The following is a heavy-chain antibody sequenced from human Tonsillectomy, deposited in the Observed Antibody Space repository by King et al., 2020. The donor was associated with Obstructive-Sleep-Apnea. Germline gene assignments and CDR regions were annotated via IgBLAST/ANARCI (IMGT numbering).Heavy chain of an antibody. D-gene: IGHD1-26*01. CDR2: IDPSDSYT. CDR1: GYSFTSYW. CDR3: ARQGFSGSAPGDFDY. J-gene: IGHJ4*02. V-gene: IGHV5-10-1*03. Sequence: VQLVESGAEVKKPGESLRISCKGSGYSFTSYWISWVRQMPGKGLEWMVRIDPSDSYTNYSPSFQGHVTISADKSISTAYLQWSSLKASDTAMYYCARQGFSGSAPGDFDYWGQGTLVTVSS.